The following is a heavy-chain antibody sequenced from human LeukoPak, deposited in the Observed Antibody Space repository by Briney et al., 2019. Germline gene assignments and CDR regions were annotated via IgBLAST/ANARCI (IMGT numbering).Heavy chain of an antibody. CDR2: ISYDGSNK. Sequence: GGSLRLSCAASGFTFSSYGMHWVRQAPGKGLEWVAVISYDGSNKYYADSVKGRFTISRDNSKNTLYLQMNSLRAEDTAVYYCARDQYYDSSGYYYWGQGTLVTVSS. J-gene: IGHJ4*02. D-gene: IGHD3-22*01. CDR3: ARDQYYDSSGYYY. CDR1: GFTFSSYG. V-gene: IGHV3-30*03.